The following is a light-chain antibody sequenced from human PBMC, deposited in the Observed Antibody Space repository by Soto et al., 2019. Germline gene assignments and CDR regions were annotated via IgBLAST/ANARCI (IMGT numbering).Light chain of an antibody. CDR1: SSDVGGYIY. CDR2: EVS. CDR3: DSYSDSTTLVV. V-gene: IGLV2-14*01. Sequence: QSALTQPASVSGSPGQSITISCTGTSSDVGGYIYVSWYQQHPAKAPKLMIYEVSNRPSGVSNRFSGSKSGNTASLTISGLQAEDEADYYCDSYSDSTTLVVFGGGTKLTVL. J-gene: IGLJ2*01.